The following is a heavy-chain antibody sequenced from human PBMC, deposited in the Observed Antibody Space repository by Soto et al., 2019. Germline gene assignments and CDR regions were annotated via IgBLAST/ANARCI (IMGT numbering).Heavy chain of an antibody. V-gene: IGHV3-23*01. CDR2: ISGSGGST. CDR1: GFTFSSYA. J-gene: IGHJ6*02. CDR3: AREIGYAYCGGDCYSDYGMDV. Sequence: SGGSLRLSCAASGFTFSSYAMSWVRQAPGKGLGWVSAISGSGGSTYYADSVKGRFTISRDNAKNSLYLQMNSLRAEDTAVYYCAREIGYAYCGGDCYSDYGMDVWGQGTTVTVSS. D-gene: IGHD2-21*02.